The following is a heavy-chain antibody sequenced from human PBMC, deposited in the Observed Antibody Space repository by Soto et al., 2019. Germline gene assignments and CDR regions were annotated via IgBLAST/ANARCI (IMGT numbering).Heavy chain of an antibody. V-gene: IGHV3-33*01. CDR2: IWYDGSNK. Sequence: RLSCAASGFTFSSYGMHWVRQAPGKGLEWVAVIWYDGSNKYYADSVKGRFTISRDNSKNTLYLQMNSLRAEDTAVYYCARGLTGTYYYYYGMDVWGQGTTVTVSS. CDR3: ARGLTGTYYYYYGMDV. CDR1: GFTFSSYG. J-gene: IGHJ6*02. D-gene: IGHD3-9*01.